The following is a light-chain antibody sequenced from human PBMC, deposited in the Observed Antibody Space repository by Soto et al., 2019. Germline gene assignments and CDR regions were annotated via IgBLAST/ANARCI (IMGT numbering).Light chain of an antibody. V-gene: IGLV2-11*01. CDR2: DVS. J-gene: IGLJ1*01. CDR1: SSDVGGYNY. CDR3: CSYAGSYTLYV. Sequence: QSVLTQPRSVSGSPGQSVTISCTATSSDVGGYNYVSWYQQHPGKAPKLMIYDVSKRPSGVPDRFSGSKSGNTASLTISGIQADDEADYYCCSYAGSYTLYVFGTGTKVTVL.